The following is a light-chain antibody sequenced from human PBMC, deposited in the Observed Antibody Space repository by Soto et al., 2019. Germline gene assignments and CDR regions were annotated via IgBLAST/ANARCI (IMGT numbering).Light chain of an antibody. Sequence: IVWTQSPASLSVSPGEGATLSCRASQNVNNLLAWYQQKPGRPPRLLIYGASTRATGIPARFSGSGSGTEFTLSISSLQSEDFAVYYCQQYNKWPITFGLGTRLE. CDR1: QNVNNL. CDR3: QQYNKWPIT. CDR2: GAS. V-gene: IGKV3-15*01. J-gene: IGKJ5*01.